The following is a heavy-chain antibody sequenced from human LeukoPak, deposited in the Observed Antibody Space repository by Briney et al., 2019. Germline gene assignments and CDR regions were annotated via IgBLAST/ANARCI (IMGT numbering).Heavy chain of an antibody. CDR2: SSSSSSTT. CDR1: GFTFSSYS. CDR3: ASLEGATLYDAFDI. D-gene: IGHD1-1*01. Sequence: GGSLRLSCAASGFTFSSYSMNWVRQAPGKGREWVSYSSSSSSTTYYADSVKGRFTISRDNAKNSLYLQMNSLRAEDTAVYYCASLEGATLYDAFDIWGQGTMVTVSS. J-gene: IGHJ3*02. V-gene: IGHV3-48*01.